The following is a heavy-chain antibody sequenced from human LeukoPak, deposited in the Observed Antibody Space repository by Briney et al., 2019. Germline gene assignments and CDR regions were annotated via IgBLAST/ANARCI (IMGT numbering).Heavy chain of an antibody. D-gene: IGHD1-26*01. CDR2: IYYSGST. V-gene: IGHV4-59*01. CDR3: ARVVSGDYYYYYMDV. J-gene: IGHJ6*03. CDR1: GGSISSYY. Sequence: SETLSLTCTVPGGSISSYYWSWIRQPPGKGLEWIGYIYYSGSTNYNPSLKSRVTISVDTSKNQFSLKLSSVTAADTAVYYCARVVSGDYYYYYMDVWGKGTTVTVSS.